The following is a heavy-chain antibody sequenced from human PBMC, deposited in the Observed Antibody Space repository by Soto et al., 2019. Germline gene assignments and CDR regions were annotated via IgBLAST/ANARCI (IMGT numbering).Heavy chain of an antibody. CDR1: GTSVSNYY. Sequence: SGTLSLTCSVSGTSVSNYYWSWIRQPAGKGLEHIGRIYTSGSTSYNPSLKSRVTMSMDTSQTQIYLNLTSLTAADTAVYYCARGGIQLSYAFDYWGQGILVTVSS. V-gene: IGHV4-4*07. CDR2: IYTSGST. J-gene: IGHJ4*02. D-gene: IGHD5-18*01. CDR3: ARGGIQLSYAFDY.